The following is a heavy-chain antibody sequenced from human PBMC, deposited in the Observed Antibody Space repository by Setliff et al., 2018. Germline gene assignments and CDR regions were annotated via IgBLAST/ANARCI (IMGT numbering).Heavy chain of an antibody. CDR3: VREGVDSRSSTDYRYYMDV. Sequence: SVKVSCKASGGTFSSYGISWVRQAPGHGLEGMGGTIPMFGTIDYARKFQGRVTIITAESTSKAYMQLSSLGSEDTAVYYCVREGVDSRSSTDYRYYMDVWGKGTTVTVSS. D-gene: IGHD3-22*01. J-gene: IGHJ6*03. CDR1: GGTFSSYG. CDR2: TIPMFGTI. V-gene: IGHV1-69*05.